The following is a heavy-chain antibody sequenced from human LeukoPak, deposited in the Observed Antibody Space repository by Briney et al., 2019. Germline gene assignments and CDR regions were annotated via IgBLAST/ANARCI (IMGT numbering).Heavy chain of an antibody. J-gene: IGHJ4*02. Sequence: PGGSLRLSCAASGFTFSDYYMSWIRQAPGKGLEWVSYISSSSSYTNYADSVKGRFTISRDNAKNSLYLQMNSLRAEDTAVYYCARGIRYRGRYYFDYWGQGTLVTASS. V-gene: IGHV3-11*06. CDR1: GFTFSDYY. CDR2: ISSSSSYT. D-gene: IGHD4-11*01. CDR3: ARGIRYRGRYYFDY.